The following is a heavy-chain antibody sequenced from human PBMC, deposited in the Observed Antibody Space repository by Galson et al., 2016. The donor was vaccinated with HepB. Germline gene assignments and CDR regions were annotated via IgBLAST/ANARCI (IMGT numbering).Heavy chain of an antibody. J-gene: IGHJ4*02. CDR1: GFTFNRRG. Sequence: SLRLSCAASGFTFNRRGMHWVRQAPGKGLERVAADSMDGRRKFYADSVKGRFTISRDNSNNMLFLQMSSLRVDDTAVYYCAKSHEYCPPVGCSVDSWGQGTLVSVSS. CDR3: AKSHEYCPPVGCSVDS. D-gene: IGHD2/OR15-2a*01. V-gene: IGHV3-30*18. CDR2: DSMDGRRK.